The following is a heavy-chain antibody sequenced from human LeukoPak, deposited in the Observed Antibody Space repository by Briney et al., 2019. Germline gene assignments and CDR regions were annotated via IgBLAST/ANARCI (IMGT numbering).Heavy chain of an antibody. Sequence: GGSLRLSCAAPGFTFNDAWMTWVRQAPGKGLEWVGRIKGKTDGGTTDYAAPVKGRFTISRDNSTTTLYLQMNSLKTEDTAVYYCTTTLAVAGTSMGNWGQGTLVTVSS. CDR3: TTTLAVAGTSMGN. J-gene: IGHJ4*02. V-gene: IGHV3-15*01. D-gene: IGHD6-19*01. CDR2: IKGKTDGGTT. CDR1: GFTFNDAW.